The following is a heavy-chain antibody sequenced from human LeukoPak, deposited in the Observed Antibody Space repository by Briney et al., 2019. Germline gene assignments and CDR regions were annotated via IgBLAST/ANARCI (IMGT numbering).Heavy chain of an antibody. Sequence: GGSLRLSCAASGFTFSNYWMHWVRQAPGKGLVWVSRINSDGINTSYADSVKGRFTISRDNTKNTLNLQMNSLRAEDTAVYYCARDLGQYYDTSDNWFDPWGQGTLITVSS. D-gene: IGHD3-22*01. CDR2: INSDGINT. CDR3: ARDLGQYYDTSDNWFDP. V-gene: IGHV3-74*01. CDR1: GFTFSNYW. J-gene: IGHJ5*02.